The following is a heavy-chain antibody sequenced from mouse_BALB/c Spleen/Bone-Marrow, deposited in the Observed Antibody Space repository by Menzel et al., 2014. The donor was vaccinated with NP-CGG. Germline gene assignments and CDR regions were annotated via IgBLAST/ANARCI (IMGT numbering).Heavy chain of an antibody. CDR1: GFNIKDTY. Sequence: EVQLHQSGAELVKPGASVKLSCTASGFNIKDTYMDWVKQRPEQGLEWIGRIDPANGDTNYDPQFQGKATITADTSSNTAYLRFNSLTAEDTAVYYCANGSCWYFDVWGAGTTVTVSS. V-gene: IGHV14-3*02. CDR3: ANGSCWYFDV. CDR2: IDPANGDT. D-gene: IGHD1-2*01. J-gene: IGHJ1*01.